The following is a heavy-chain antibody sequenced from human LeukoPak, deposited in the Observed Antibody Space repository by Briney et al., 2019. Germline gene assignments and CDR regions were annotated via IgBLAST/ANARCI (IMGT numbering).Heavy chain of an antibody. CDR1: GGTFSSYA. CDR2: INPNSGGT. Sequence: ASVKVSCKASGGTFSSYAISWVRQAPGQGLEWMGRINPNSGGTNYAQKFQGRVTVTRDTSISTAYMELSRLRSDDTAVYYCARGQEWLNWFDPWGQGTLVTVSS. J-gene: IGHJ5*02. D-gene: IGHD5-12*01. CDR3: ARGQEWLNWFDP. V-gene: IGHV1-2*06.